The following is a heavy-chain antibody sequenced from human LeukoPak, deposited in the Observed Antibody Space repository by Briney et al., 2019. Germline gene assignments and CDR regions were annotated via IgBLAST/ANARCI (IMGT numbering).Heavy chain of an antibody. Sequence: ASQTLSLTCAISGDSVSSNSAAWNWIRQSPSRGLEWLGRTYYRSKWYNDYAVSVKSRITINPDTSKNQFSLQLNSVTPEDTAVYYWARRVPEGQWFYFDYWGQGTLVTVSS. J-gene: IGHJ4*02. CDR1: GDSVSSNSAA. D-gene: IGHD3-22*01. V-gene: IGHV6-1*01. CDR3: ARRVPEGQWFYFDY. CDR2: TYYRSKWYN.